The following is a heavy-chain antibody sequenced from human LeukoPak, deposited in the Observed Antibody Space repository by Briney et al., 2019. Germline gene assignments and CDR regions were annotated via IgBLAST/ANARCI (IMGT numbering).Heavy chain of an antibody. Sequence: ASVKVSCKASGYTFTGYYMHWVRQAPGQGLEWMGWINPNSGGTNYAQKFQGRVTMTRDTSISTACMELSRLRSDDTAVYYCAKGDIVVVPAPEPNWFDPWGQGTLVTVSS. D-gene: IGHD2-2*01. V-gene: IGHV1-2*02. J-gene: IGHJ5*02. CDR1: GYTFTGYY. CDR3: AKGDIVVVPAPEPNWFDP. CDR2: INPNSGGT.